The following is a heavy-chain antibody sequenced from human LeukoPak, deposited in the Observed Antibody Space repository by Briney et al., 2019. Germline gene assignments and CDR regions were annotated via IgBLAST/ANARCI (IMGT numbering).Heavy chain of an antibody. CDR2: MNPNSGNT. CDR1: GYTFTSCD. Sequence: ASVKVSCKASGYTFTSCDINWARQATGQGLEWMGWMNPNSGNTGYAQKFQGRVTMTRNTSISTAYMELSSLRSEDTAVYYCARSARIAAAATPANYWGQGTLVTVSS. D-gene: IGHD6-13*01. V-gene: IGHV1-8*01. J-gene: IGHJ4*02. CDR3: ARSARIAAAATPANY.